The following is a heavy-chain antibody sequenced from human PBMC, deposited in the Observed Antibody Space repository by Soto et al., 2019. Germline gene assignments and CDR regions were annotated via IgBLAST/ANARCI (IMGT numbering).Heavy chain of an antibody. CDR1: GFTFSTYE. V-gene: IGHV3-48*03. Sequence: EVQLVESGGGLVKPGGSLRLSCAASGFTFSTYEMNWVRQAPGKGLEWVSYISTSGSTVYYADSVKGRFTISRDNTRNSLYPQMNSLRDEDTALYYCVRYCSTTLCNGVATRTFDYWGQGTLVTVSS. D-gene: IGHD2-2*01. J-gene: IGHJ4*02. CDR2: ISTSGSTV. CDR3: VRYCSTTLCNGVATRTFDY.